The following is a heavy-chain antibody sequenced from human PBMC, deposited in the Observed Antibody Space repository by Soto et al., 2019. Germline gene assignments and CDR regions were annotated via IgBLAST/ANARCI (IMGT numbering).Heavy chain of an antibody. J-gene: IGHJ5*02. CDR1: GASISGFY. Sequence: LSLTCTVSGASISGFYWSWIRKSAGKGLEWIGRIYATGTTDYNPSLKSRVMMSVDTSKKQFSLKLRSVTAADTAVYYCVRDGTKTLRDWFDPWGQGISVTVYS. CDR3: VRDGTKTLRDWFDP. V-gene: IGHV4-4*07. CDR2: IYATGTT. D-gene: IGHD1-1*01.